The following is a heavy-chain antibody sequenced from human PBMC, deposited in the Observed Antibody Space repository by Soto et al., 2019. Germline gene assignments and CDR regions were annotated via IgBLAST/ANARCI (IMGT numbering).Heavy chain of an antibody. V-gene: IGHV1-2*02. Sequence: ASVKVSCKASGYTFTGYYMHWVRQAPGQGLGWMGWINPNSGGTNYAQKFQGRVTMTRDTSISTAYMELRRLRSDDTAVYYCAREEDVLRFLEWLLRGMDFWGQGNTVTVSS. CDR1: GYTFTGYY. J-gene: IGHJ6*02. CDR3: AREEDVLRFLEWLLRGMDF. D-gene: IGHD3-3*01. CDR2: INPNSGGT.